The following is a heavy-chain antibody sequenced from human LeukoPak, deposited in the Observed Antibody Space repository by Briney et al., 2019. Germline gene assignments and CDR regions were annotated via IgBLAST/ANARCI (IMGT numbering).Heavy chain of an antibody. CDR2: ISAFNGDT. CDR3: ARDTRIEQWLVGDAFDL. J-gene: IGHJ3*01. D-gene: IGHD6-19*01. Sequence: ASVKVSCKASGYTFTNYGISWVRQAPGQGFEWMGWISAFNGDTNYAQKLQGRVTMTTDTSTSTAYMELRSLKSDDTAVYYCARDTRIEQWLVGDAFDLWGQGTMVTVSP. CDR1: GYTFTNYG. V-gene: IGHV1-18*01.